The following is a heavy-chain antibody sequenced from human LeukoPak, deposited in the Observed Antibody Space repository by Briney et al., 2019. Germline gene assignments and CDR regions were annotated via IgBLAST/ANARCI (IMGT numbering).Heavy chain of an antibody. CDR3: VKAVVGGQGSFYYDF. CDR2: WHGCNP. Sequence: WHGCNPYYSDSVKGRFAISRDNTKRSLSLHMSSLKSEDTALYYCVKAVVGGQGSFYYDFWSQGTLVTVSS. V-gene: IGHV3-43*01. D-gene: IGHD2/OR15-2a*01. J-gene: IGHJ4*02.